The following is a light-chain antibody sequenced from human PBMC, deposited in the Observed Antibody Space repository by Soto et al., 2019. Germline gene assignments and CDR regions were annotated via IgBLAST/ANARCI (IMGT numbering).Light chain of an antibody. CDR2: AAS. J-gene: IGKJ1*01. CDR3: QQSSTALWT. Sequence: DIQMPPSHSSLSASVVARVTITGRASESISTWLAWYQQKPGKAPKLLIYAASSLQSGVPSRFSGSGSGTDFTLTISSLQPEDVGTYSCQQSSTALWTFGQGTKVDIK. V-gene: IGKV1-39*01. CDR1: ESISTW.